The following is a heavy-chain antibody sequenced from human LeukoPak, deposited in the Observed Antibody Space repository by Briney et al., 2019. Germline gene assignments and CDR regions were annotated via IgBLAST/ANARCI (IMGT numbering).Heavy chain of an antibody. Sequence: ASVKVSCKASGYTFTDYYMHWVRQAPGQGLEWMGWINPNSGGTNYAQKFQDRVTMTRDTSIITAYMELSRLRSDDTAVYYCARNSGWYGVSWGQGTLVTVSS. CDR3: ARNSGWYGVS. J-gene: IGHJ4*02. CDR2: INPNSGGT. V-gene: IGHV1-2*02. D-gene: IGHD6-19*01. CDR1: GYTFTDYY.